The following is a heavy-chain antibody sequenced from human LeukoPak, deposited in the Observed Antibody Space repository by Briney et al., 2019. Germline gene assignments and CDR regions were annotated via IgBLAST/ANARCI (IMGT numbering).Heavy chain of an antibody. CDR3: AKDQNYYGSGSNEENWFDP. Sequence: PGGSLRLSCAASGFTVSSNYMSWVRQAPGKGLEWVSVIYSGGSTYYADSVKGRFTISRDNSKNTLYLQMNSLRAEDTAVYYCAKDQNYYGSGSNEENWFDPWGQGTLVTVSS. CDR2: IYSGGST. D-gene: IGHD3-10*01. CDR1: GFTVSSNY. V-gene: IGHV3-66*01. J-gene: IGHJ5*02.